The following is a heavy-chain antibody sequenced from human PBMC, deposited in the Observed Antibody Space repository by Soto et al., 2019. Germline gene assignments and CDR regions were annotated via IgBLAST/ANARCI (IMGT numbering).Heavy chain of an antibody. Sequence: SETLSLTCTVSGGSISSSSYYGGWIRQPPGKGLEWIGSIYYSGSTYYNPSLKSRVTISVDTSKNQFSLKLSSVTAADTAVYYCAHSSGYYDSSGYPFDYWGQGTLVTVSS. J-gene: IGHJ4*02. D-gene: IGHD3-22*01. CDR1: GGSISSSSYY. CDR2: IYYSGST. V-gene: IGHV4-39*01. CDR3: AHSSGYYDSSGYPFDY.